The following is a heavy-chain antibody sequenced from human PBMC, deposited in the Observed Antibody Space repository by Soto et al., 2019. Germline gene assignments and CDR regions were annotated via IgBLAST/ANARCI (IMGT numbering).Heavy chain of an antibody. CDR3: ASQRYCSSTSCPYYYYYYGMDV. Sequence: ASVKVSCKASGYTFTGYCMHWVRQAPGQGLEWMGWINPNSGGTNCAQKFQGWVTMTRDTSISTAYMELSRLRSDDTAMYYCASQRYCSSTSCPYYYYYYGMDVWGQGTTVTVSS. CDR1: GYTFTGYC. V-gene: IGHV1-2*04. D-gene: IGHD2-2*01. CDR2: INPNSGGT. J-gene: IGHJ6*02.